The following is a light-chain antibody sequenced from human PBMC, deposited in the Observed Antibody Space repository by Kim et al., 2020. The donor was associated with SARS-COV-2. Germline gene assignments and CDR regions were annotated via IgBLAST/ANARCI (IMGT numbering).Light chain of an antibody. J-gene: IGKJ2*01. CDR3: KQSYSTPWYT. CDR2: AAS. Sequence: DIQMTQSPSSLSASVGDRVTITCRASQSISSYLNWYQQKPGKAPKLLIYAASSLQSGVPSRFSGSGSGTDFTLTISSLQPEDFATYYCKQSYSTPWYTFGQGTKLEI. V-gene: IGKV1-39*01. CDR1: QSISSY.